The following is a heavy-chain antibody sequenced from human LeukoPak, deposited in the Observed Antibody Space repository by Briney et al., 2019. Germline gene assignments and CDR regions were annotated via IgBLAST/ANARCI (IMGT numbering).Heavy chain of an antibody. V-gene: IGHV3-30*02. CDR2: IRYDGSNK. CDR3: AKRAAVRGNPYYFDY. CDR1: GFTFSSYA. D-gene: IGHD1-14*01. J-gene: IGHJ4*02. Sequence: PGGSLRLSCAASGFTFSSYAMSWVRQAPGKGLEWVAFIRYDGSNKYYADSVKGRFTISRDNSKNTLYLQMNSLRAEDTAVYYCAKRAAVRGNPYYFDYWGQGTLVTVSS.